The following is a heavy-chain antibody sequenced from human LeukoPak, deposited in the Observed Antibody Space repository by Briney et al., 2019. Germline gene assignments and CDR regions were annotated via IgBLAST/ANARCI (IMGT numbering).Heavy chain of an antibody. J-gene: IGHJ4*02. Sequence: ASVKVSCKASGYTFTSYDINWVRQATGQGLEWMGWINPNSGGTNYAQKFQGRVTMTRDTSISTAYMELSRLRSDDTAVYYCARGITVTTYDYWGQGTLVTASS. CDR3: ARGITVTTYDY. V-gene: IGHV1-2*02. D-gene: IGHD4-17*01. CDR1: GYTFTSYD. CDR2: INPNSGGT.